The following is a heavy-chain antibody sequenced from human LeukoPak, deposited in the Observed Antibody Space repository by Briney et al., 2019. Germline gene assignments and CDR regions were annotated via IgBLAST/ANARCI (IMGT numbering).Heavy chain of an antibody. CDR1: GYSFTTYW. J-gene: IGHJ4*02. CDR3: ARVHYYETSDWGNYFDY. Sequence: PGESLKISCKGSGYSFTTYWIGWVRQMPGKGLEWMGIIYPGDSDTRYSPSFQGQVTISADKSISTAYLQWSSLKVSDTAMYYCARVHYYETSDWGNYFDYWGQGTLVTVSS. D-gene: IGHD3-22*01. V-gene: IGHV5-51*01. CDR2: IYPGDSDT.